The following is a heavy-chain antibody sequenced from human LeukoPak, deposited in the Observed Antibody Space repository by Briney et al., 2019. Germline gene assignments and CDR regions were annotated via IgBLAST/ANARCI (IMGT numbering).Heavy chain of an antibody. J-gene: IGHJ6*02. Sequence: GGPLRLSCAASGFIFSDYAFHWVRQAPGKGLEWVAVISYHGRNKFNADSVKGRFTISRDNSKNTLYLQMNSLRAEDTAVYYYAKGPVPAATYGMDVWGQGTTVTVSS. CDR2: ISYHGRNK. CDR3: AKGPVPAATYGMDV. V-gene: IGHV3-30-3*02. D-gene: IGHD2-2*01. CDR1: GFIFSDYA.